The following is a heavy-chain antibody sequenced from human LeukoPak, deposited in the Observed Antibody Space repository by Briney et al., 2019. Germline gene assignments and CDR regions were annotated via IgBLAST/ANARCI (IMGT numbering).Heavy chain of an antibody. J-gene: IGHJ6*03. Sequence: ASVKVSCKASGYTFTGYYIHWVRQAPGQGLEWMGWINPNSGGTNYAQKFQGRVTMTRDTSISTAYMELSRLRSDDTAVYYCARDPAAAILGGHYYYYMDVWGKGTTVTVSS. V-gene: IGHV1-2*02. CDR3: ARDPAAAILGGHYYYYMDV. CDR2: INPNSGGT. CDR1: GYTFTGYY. D-gene: IGHD2-2*02.